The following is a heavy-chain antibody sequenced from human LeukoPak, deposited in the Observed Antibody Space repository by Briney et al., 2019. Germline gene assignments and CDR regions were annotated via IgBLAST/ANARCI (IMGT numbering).Heavy chain of an antibody. CDR2: IIPILGIA. V-gene: IGHV1-69*04. CDR3: ARDPPRGTMIVVSSWFDP. CDR1: GGTFSSYA. D-gene: IGHD3-22*01. Sequence: ASVKVSYKASGGTFSSYAISWVRQAPGQGLEWMGRIIPILGIANYAQKFQGRVTITADKSTSTAYMELSSLRSEDTAVYYCARDPPRGTMIVVSSWFDPWGQGTLVTVSS. J-gene: IGHJ5*02.